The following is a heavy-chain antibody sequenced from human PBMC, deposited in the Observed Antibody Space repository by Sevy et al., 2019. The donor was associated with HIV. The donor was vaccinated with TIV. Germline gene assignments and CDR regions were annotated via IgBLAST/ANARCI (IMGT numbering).Heavy chain of an antibody. Sequence: GGFLRLSCTTSGFTFTSYAMNWVRQAPGKGLEWVSTIFRKFRGVEVTYDADSVKGRFTISRDSSRNTLYLQMNSLRAEDTAVYYCAGARYDSSGSFDALDIWGQGTMVTVSS. V-gene: IGHV3-23*01. CDR3: AGARYDSSGSFDALDI. CDR1: GFTFTSYA. CDR2: IFRKFRGVEVT. D-gene: IGHD3-22*01. J-gene: IGHJ3*02.